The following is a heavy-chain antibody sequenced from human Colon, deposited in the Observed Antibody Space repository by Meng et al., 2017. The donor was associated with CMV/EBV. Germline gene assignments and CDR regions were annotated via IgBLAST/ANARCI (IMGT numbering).Heavy chain of an antibody. CDR2: SYYTGST. V-gene: IGHV4-34*01. D-gene: IGHD2-2*01. Sequence: QVQLQQWGAGLLKPSETLPLTCAVYGESFSGYYWTWIRQPPGRGLEWIGESYYTGSTNYSPSLKSRVTISLDTSKNQFSLKLNSVTAADTAVYYCARATKSSCWEVLDYWGHGTLVTVSS. J-gene: IGHJ4*01. CDR3: ARATKSSCWEVLDY. CDR1: GESFSGYY.